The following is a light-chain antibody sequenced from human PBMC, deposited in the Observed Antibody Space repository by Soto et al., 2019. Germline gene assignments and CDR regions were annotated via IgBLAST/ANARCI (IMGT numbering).Light chain of an antibody. V-gene: IGKV3-11*01. CDR1: QSVSSY. CDR3: QQRSNRPLT. Sequence: EIVLTQSPATLSLSPGERATLSCRASQSVSSYLAWYQQKPGQAPRLLIYDASNRATGIPARFSGSGSGTDFTLTISRLEPEDFAVYYCQQRSNRPLTFGQGTKVEIK. CDR2: DAS. J-gene: IGKJ1*01.